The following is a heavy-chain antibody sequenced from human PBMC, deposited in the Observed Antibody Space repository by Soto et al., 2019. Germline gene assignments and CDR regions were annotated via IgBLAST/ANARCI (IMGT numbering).Heavy chain of an antibody. CDR3: SRDGSGH. Sequence: EVQLVESGGGLVQPGGSLRLSCAASGLTVSSNPMSWVRQAPGKGLEWVSVIYTGGGTHYADYVKGRFTISRDNSKNTVNLQMNSLRPEDTAVYYCSRDGSGHWGQGTLVTVSS. CDR1: GLTVSSNP. V-gene: IGHV3-66*01. CDR2: IYTGGGT. J-gene: IGHJ4*02.